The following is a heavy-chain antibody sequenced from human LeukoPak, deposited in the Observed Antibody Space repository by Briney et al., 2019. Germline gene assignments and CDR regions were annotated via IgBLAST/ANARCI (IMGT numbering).Heavy chain of an antibody. CDR1: GFTFSSYA. D-gene: IGHD6-19*01. V-gene: IGHV3-23*01. J-gene: IGHJ6*02. CDR3: ARLGPSSGWSRYGMDV. CDR2: ISGRGGST. Sequence: GGSLRLSCAASGFTFSSYAMTWVRQAPGKGLEWVSAISGRGGSTSYADSVKGRFTISRDNSKNTLYLLMNSLRAEDTAVYYCARLGPSSGWSRYGMDVWGQGTTVTVSS.